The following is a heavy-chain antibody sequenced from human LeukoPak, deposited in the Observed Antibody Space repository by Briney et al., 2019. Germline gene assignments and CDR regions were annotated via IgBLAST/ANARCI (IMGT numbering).Heavy chain of an antibody. J-gene: IGHJ6*04. V-gene: IGHV3-53*01. D-gene: IGHD6-13*01. CDR2: IYSGGST. CDR1: GFTFGDHA. Sequence: GGSLRLSCTCSGFTFGDHAMAWVRQAPGKGLEWVSVIYSGGSTYYADSVKGRFTISRDNSKNTLYLQMNSLRAEDTAVYYCARRQQLVHDYYYYYGMDVWGKGTTVTVSS. CDR3: ARRQQLVHDYYYYYGMDV.